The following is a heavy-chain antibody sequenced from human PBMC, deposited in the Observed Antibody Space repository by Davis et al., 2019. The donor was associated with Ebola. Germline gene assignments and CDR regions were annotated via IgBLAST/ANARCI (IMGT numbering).Heavy chain of an antibody. D-gene: IGHD6-13*01. CDR2: ISSGSTAI. CDR1: GFTFSSYS. V-gene: IGHV3-48*01. J-gene: IGHJ4*02. CDR3: ANSRSTWADYFDY. Sequence: GESLKISCAASGFTFSSYSMNWVRQAPGKGLEWVSYISSGSTAIYYADSVKGRFTISRDNSKNTLYLQMNSLRAEDTAVYYCANSRSTWADYFDYWGQGTLVTVSS.